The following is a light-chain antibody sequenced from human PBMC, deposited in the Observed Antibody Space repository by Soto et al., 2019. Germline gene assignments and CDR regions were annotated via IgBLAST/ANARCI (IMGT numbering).Light chain of an antibody. J-gene: IGKJ1*01. V-gene: IGKV3-11*01. CDR3: LQDYNYPRT. CDR2: DAS. CDR1: QSISTY. Sequence: EGVLTQSPATLSLSPGERATLSCRASQSISTYLAWYQQKPGQAPRLLIYDASRRATGIPARFSGSGSGTDFTLTISSLEPEDFATYFCLQDYNYPRTFGQGTKVDIK.